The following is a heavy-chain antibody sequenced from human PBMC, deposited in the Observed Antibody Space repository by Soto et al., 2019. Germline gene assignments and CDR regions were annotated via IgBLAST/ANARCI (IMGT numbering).Heavy chain of an antibody. CDR1: GGTFSSYT. J-gene: IGHJ3*02. D-gene: IGHD3-9*01. Sequence: GASVKVSCKASGGTFSSYTISWVRQAPGQGLEWMGRIIPILGIANYAQKFQGRVTITADKSTSTAYMELSSLRSEDTAVYYCARDREAYYDILTGPIYDAFDIWGKGTMVTGSS. CDR3: ARDREAYYDILTGPIYDAFDI. V-gene: IGHV1-69*04. CDR2: IIPILGIA.